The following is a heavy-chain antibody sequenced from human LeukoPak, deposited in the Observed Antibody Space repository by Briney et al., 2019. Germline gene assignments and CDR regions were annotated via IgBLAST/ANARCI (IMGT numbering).Heavy chain of an antibody. CDR3: AKDEVVLWFGDSYFDY. Sequence: PGGSLRLSCAASGFTFSSYAMSWVRQAPGKGLEWVSAISGSGGSTYYADSVKGRFTISRDNSKNTLYLQMNSLRAEDTAVYYCAKDEVVLWFGDSYFDYWGQGTLVTVSS. CDR2: ISGSGGST. V-gene: IGHV3-23*01. CDR1: GFTFSSYA. D-gene: IGHD3-10*01. J-gene: IGHJ4*02.